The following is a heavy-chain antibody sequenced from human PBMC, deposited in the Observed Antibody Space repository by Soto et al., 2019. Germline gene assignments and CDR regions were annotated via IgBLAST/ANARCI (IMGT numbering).Heavy chain of an antibody. V-gene: IGHV4-30-4*01. CDR3: AREGVYNWFDP. Sequence: NPSETLSLTCTVSGGSISSGDYYWSWIRQPPGKGLEWIGYIYYSGSTYYNPSLKSRVTISVDTSKNQFSLKLSSVTAADTAVYYCAREGVYNWFDPWGQGTLVTVSS. D-gene: IGHD3-10*01. J-gene: IGHJ5*02. CDR2: IYYSGST. CDR1: GGSISSGDYY.